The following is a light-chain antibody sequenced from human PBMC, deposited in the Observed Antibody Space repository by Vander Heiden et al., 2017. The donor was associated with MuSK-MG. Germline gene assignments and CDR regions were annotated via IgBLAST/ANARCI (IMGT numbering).Light chain of an antibody. CDR3: HSRDGSDNHL. J-gene: IGLJ2*01. Sequence: SSELTQDPVVSVALGQTVRITCQGDSLRSYHASWYQQKPGQAPVLVIFAKNNRPSGIPDRFSGSSSGNTASVTITGAQAEDEADYYCHSRDGSDNHLFGGGTKLTVL. CDR1: SLRSYH. CDR2: AKN. V-gene: IGLV3-19*01.